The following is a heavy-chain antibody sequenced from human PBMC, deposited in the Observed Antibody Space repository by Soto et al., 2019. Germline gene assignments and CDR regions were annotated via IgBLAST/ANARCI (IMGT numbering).Heavy chain of an antibody. CDR3: ARGSSSSRASYYMEV. D-gene: IGHD6-6*01. V-gene: IGHV4-59*01. CDR2: IYYSGST. CDR1: GGSISSYY. J-gene: IGHJ6*03. Sequence: PSETLSLTCTVSGGSISSYYWSWIRQPPGKGLEWIGYIYYSGSTNYNPSLKSRVTISVDTSKNQFYLKLSSVTAADTAVYYCARGSSSSRASYYMEVWGKGTTVTVS.